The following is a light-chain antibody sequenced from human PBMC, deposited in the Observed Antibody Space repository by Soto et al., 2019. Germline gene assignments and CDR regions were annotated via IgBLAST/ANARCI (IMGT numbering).Light chain of an antibody. CDR3: SSYAGTHVV. J-gene: IGLJ1*01. CDR2: DVS. CDR1: SSDVGGYNY. Sequence: QSALTQPPSASGSPGQSVTISCTGTSSDVGGYNYVSWYQQHPGKAPKLMIYDVSKRPSGVPDRFSGSKSGNTASLTVSGLQADDEADYYSSSYAGTHVVFGTVTKVTVL. V-gene: IGLV2-8*01.